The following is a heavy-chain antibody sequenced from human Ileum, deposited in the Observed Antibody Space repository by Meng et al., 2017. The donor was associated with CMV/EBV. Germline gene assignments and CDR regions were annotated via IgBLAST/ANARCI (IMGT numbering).Heavy chain of an antibody. D-gene: IGHD6-6*01. V-gene: IGHV6-1*01. CDR1: GDSVSTNNVA. CDR2: TAYRSKWDY. CDR3: ARESELLRFDH. J-gene: IGHJ4*02. Sequence: QIQLHQSGPGLVKPSQTLSLPCDISGDSVSTNNVAWNWIRQSPLRGLEWLGRTAYRSKWDYEYSVSVKSRITISPDTSKNQFSLQLRSVTPEDTAVYYCARESELLRFDHWGQGTLVTVSS.